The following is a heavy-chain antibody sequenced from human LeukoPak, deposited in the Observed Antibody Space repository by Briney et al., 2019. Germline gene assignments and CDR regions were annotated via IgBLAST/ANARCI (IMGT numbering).Heavy chain of an antibody. D-gene: IGHD5-24*01. Sequence: GALRLSCAASGFTFSSYWMHWVRQAPGKGLVWVSHINGDGGSTTYADSVKGRFTISRDNAKNTLYLRMNSLRAEDTAVFYCTRSLNYGFDYWGQGTLVTVSS. J-gene: IGHJ4*02. CDR1: GFTFSSYW. CDR2: INGDGGST. CDR3: TRSLNYGFDY. V-gene: IGHV3-74*03.